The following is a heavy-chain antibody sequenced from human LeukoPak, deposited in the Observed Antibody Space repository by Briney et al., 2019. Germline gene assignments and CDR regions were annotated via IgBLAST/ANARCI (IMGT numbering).Heavy chain of an antibody. CDR2: ITSSSTYI. CDR1: GFTFSTSE. Sequence: GGSLRLSCAASGFTFSTSEMNWVRQAPGKGLEWVSSITSSSTYIYYADSMKGRFTISRDNAKNSLYLQMDSLRAEDTAVYYCARGSSGSCYTLFDYWGQGTLVTVSS. D-gene: IGHD1-26*01. CDR3: ARGSSGSCYTLFDY. V-gene: IGHV3-21*01. J-gene: IGHJ4*02.